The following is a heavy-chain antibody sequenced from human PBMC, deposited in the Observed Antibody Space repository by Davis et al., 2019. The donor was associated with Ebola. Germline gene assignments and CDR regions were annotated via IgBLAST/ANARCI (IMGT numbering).Heavy chain of an antibody. CDR2: IIPIFGTA. J-gene: IGHJ4*02. CDR3: ARDWSYCGGDCYSLFVY. Sequence: AASVKVSCTASGGTFSSYAISWVRQAPGQGLEWMGGIIPIFGTANYAQKFQGRVTITRDTSASTAYMELSSLRSEDTAVYYCARDWSYCGGDCYSLFVYWGQGTLVTVSS. V-gene: IGHV1-69*05. CDR1: GGTFSSYA. D-gene: IGHD2-21*01.